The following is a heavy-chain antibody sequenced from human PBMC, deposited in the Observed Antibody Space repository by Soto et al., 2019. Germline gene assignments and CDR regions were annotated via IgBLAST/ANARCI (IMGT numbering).Heavy chain of an antibody. CDR1: GYTFTNYG. CDR3: ARGVGSGSYYNQYNWFDP. CDR2: ISAYNGNT. V-gene: IGHV1-18*01. D-gene: IGHD3-10*01. Sequence: QVQLVQSGAEVKKPGASVKVSCKASGYTFTNYGISWVRQAPGQGLEWMGWISAYNGNTNFAQKLQGRVTMTTDTPPSTAYMELRSLRSDDTAVYYCARGVGSGSYYNQYNWFDPWGQGTLVTVSS. J-gene: IGHJ5*02.